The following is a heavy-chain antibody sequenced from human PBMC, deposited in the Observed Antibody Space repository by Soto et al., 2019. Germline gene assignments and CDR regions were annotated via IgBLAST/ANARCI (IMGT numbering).Heavy chain of an antibody. V-gene: IGHV3-30-3*01. Sequence: VQLVESGGGLVQPGGSLRLSCAASGFTFSSYAMHWVRQAPGKGLEWVAVISYDGSNKYYADSVKGRFTISRDNSKNTLYLQMNSLRAEDTAVYYCARGAPTMIVVVITPGGMDVWGQGTTVTVSS. CDR2: ISYDGSNK. CDR1: GFTFSSYA. J-gene: IGHJ6*02. CDR3: ARGAPTMIVVVITPGGMDV. D-gene: IGHD3-22*01.